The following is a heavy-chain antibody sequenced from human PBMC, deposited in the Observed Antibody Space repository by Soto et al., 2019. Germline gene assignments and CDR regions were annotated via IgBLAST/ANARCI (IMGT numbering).Heavy chain of an antibody. Sequence: GASVKVSCKASGYTFTTYYIHWVRQAPGKGLEWMGWIHPNSGDTRFAQKFQGRVTMTSDTSISTTYLDLGSLSSDATAVSHCASAGLTTLELATDYWGQGTLVTVSS. CDR2: IHPNSGDT. CDR1: GYTFTTYY. CDR3: ASAGLTTLELATDY. V-gene: IGHV1-2*02. D-gene: IGHD5-12*01. J-gene: IGHJ4*01.